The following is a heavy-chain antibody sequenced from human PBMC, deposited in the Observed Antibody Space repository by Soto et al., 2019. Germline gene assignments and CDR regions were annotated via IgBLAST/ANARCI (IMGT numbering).Heavy chain of an antibody. V-gene: IGHV3-48*02. D-gene: IGHD3-16*01. Sequence: RRLSCAASGFSFSTSTMNWVRQAPGKGLEWVSYISSGSTTIYYADSVKGRFTISRDNGKNSLYLQMNSLRDEDTAVYYCARVRRDDASDYYGMDVWGQGTTVTVSS. J-gene: IGHJ6*02. CDR3: ARVRRDDASDYYGMDV. CDR1: GFSFSTST. CDR2: ISSGSTTI.